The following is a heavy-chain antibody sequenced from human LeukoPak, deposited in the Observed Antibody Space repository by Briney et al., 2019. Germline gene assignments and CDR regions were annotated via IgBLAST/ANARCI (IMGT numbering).Heavy chain of an antibody. D-gene: IGHD6-19*01. J-gene: IGHJ4*02. V-gene: IGHV4-34*01. CDR1: GGSFSGYY. CDR3: ARGRPAVVDY. CDR2: INHSGST. Sequence: SETLSLTCAVYGGSFSGYYWSWIRQPPGKGLEWIGEINHSGSTNYNPSLKSRVTISVDTSKNQFSLKLSSVTAADTAVYYCARGRPAVVDYWGQGTLVTVSP.